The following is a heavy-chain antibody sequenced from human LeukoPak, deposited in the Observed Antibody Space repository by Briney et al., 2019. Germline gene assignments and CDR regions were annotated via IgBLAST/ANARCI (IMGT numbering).Heavy chain of an antibody. D-gene: IGHD5-18*01. CDR3: TKDSVAMVTTSDY. V-gene: IGHV3-74*03. Sequence: GGSLRLSCAAAGFTFSNYWMHWVRQAPGKGLVWVAAIKTDGSDMQYADSVKGRFTTSRDNAKNSLYLQMNSLRPEDTALYYCTKDSVAMVTTSDYWGQGTLVTVSS. J-gene: IGHJ4*02. CDR1: GFTFSNYW. CDR2: IKTDGSDM.